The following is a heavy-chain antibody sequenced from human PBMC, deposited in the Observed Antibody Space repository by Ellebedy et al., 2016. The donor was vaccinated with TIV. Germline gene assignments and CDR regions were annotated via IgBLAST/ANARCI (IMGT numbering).Heavy chain of an antibody. CDR1: GFTFSSYS. CDR2: ISSSSSYI. J-gene: IGHJ4*02. CDR3: ARGDTAMVSKYFDY. D-gene: IGHD5-18*01. Sequence: GGSLRLSXAASGFTFSSYSMNWVRQAPGKGLEWVSSISSSSSYIYYADSVKGRFTISRDNAKNSLYLQMNSLRAEDTAVYYCARGDTAMVSKYFDYWGQGTLVTVSS. V-gene: IGHV3-21*01.